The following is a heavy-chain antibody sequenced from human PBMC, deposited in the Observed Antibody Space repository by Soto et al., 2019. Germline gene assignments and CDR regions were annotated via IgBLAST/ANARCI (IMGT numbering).Heavy chain of an antibody. D-gene: IGHD3-22*01. CDR2: IFSNDEK. J-gene: IGHJ4*02. CDR3: ARMIDYYDSSGYYYLERYFDY. V-gene: IGHV2-26*01. CDR1: GFSLSNARMG. Sequence: GSGPTLVNPTETLTLTCTVSGFSLSNARMGVSWIRQPPGKALEWLAHIFSNDEKSYSTSLKSRLTISKDTSKSQVVLTMTNMDPVDTATYYCARMIDYYDSSGYYYLERYFDYWGQGTLVTVSS.